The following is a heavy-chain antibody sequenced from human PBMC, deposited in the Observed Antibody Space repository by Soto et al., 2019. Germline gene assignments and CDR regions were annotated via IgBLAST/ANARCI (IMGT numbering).Heavy chain of an antibody. CDR2: IYYSGTT. J-gene: IGHJ4*02. CDR1: GYSISSSNW. V-gene: IGHV4-28*01. D-gene: IGHD1-26*01. Sequence: QVQLQESGPGLVKPSDTLSLTCAVSGYSISSSNWWGWIRQPPGKGLEWIGYIYYSGTTYYNPSLKSRVTMSVDTSKNQFALRLTSVTAVDTAVYYCARREIQGPIDYWGQGTLVTVSS. CDR3: ARREIQGPIDY.